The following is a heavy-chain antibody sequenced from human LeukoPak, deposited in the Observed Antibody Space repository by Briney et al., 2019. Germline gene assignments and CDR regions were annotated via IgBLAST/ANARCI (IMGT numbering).Heavy chain of an antibody. D-gene: IGHD3-22*01. Sequence: PSETLSLTCVVSGGSFSGYYWSWIRQPPGKGLEWIGEVNNSGSTNYNPSLKSRVTISVETSKNQFSLKLSSVTAADTAVYYCARVTGYMIEDYFDYWGQGTLVTVSS. CDR2: VNNSGST. CDR1: GGSFSGYY. J-gene: IGHJ4*02. CDR3: ARVTGYMIEDYFDY. V-gene: IGHV4-34*01.